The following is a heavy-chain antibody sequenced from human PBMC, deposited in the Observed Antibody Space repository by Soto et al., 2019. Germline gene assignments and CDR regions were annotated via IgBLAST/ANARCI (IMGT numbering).Heavy chain of an antibody. J-gene: IGHJ2*01. CDR3: ARDGTRWLQNYNWYFDL. V-gene: IGHV1-46*01. Sequence: QVQLVQSGAEVKKPGASVKVSCKASGYTFTSYYMHWVRQAPGQGLEWMGIINPSGGSTSYAQKFQGRVTMTRDTSTSTVYMELSSLRSEDTAVYYCARDGTRWLQNYNWYFDLWGRGTLVTVSS. CDR2: INPSGGST. D-gene: IGHD1-1*01. CDR1: GYTFTSYY.